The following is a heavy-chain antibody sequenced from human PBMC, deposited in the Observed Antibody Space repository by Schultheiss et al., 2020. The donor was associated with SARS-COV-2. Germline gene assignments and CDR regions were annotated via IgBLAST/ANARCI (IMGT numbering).Heavy chain of an antibody. Sequence: SGPTLVKPTQTLTLTCTFSGFSLSTSGVGVGWIRQPPGKALEWLALIYWNDDKRYSPSLKSRLTITKDTSKNQVVLTMTNMDPVDTATYYCAHRPRGFIAAADPFDYWGQGTLVTVSS. V-gene: IGHV2-5*01. J-gene: IGHJ4*02. CDR3: AHRPRGFIAAADPFDY. CDR2: IYWNDDK. D-gene: IGHD6-13*01. CDR1: GFSLSTSGVG.